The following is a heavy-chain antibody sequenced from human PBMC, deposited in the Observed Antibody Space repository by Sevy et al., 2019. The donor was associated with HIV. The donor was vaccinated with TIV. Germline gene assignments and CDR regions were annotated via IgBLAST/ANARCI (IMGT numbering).Heavy chain of an antibody. J-gene: IGHJ4*02. CDR3: ARGIGKSGAF. V-gene: IGHV3-74*01. CDR2: LNNDGSVR. D-gene: IGHD1-26*01. Sequence: GGSLRLSCKCSGFSLSAYWMHWVRRIPGKGLDWVSHLNNDGSVRQYADSVKGRFTISRDNVRNTLYLQMESLRAEDAGVYYCARGIGKSGAFWGQGTLVTVSS. CDR1: GFSLSAYW.